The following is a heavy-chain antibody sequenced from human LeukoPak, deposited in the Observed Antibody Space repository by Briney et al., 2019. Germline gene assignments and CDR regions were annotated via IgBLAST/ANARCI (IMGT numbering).Heavy chain of an antibody. D-gene: IGHD6-13*01. J-gene: IGHJ3*02. CDR3: ARSRYSSSWFSAFDI. V-gene: IGHV4-59*01. CDR1: GGSISSYY. CDR2: IYYSGST. Sequence: SETLSLTCTVSGGSISSYYWSWIRQPPGKGLEWIGYIYYSGSTNYNPSLKSRVTISVDTSKNQSSLKLSSVTAADTAVYYCARSRYSSSWFSAFDIWGQGTMVTVSS.